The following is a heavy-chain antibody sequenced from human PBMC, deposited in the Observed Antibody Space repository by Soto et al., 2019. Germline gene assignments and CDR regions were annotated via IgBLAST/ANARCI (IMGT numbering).Heavy chain of an antibody. D-gene: IGHD3-3*01. J-gene: IGHJ6*02. CDR1: GGSISSYY. Sequence: QVQLQESGPRLAKPSETLSLTCTVSGGSISSYYWSWIRQPPGKGLEWIGHIFYSGNTNYNPSLKSRVTISVDTSKNQFSLKVSSVTAADTAVYYCARDPSYYDFWSGGGMDVWGQGTTVTVSS. V-gene: IGHV4-59*01. CDR2: IFYSGNT. CDR3: ARDPSYYDFWSGGGMDV.